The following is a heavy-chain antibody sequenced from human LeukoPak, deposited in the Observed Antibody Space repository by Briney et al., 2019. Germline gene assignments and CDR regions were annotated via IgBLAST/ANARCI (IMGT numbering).Heavy chain of an antibody. V-gene: IGHV3-21*01. J-gene: IGHJ4*02. CDR1: GFTFRSYT. D-gene: IGHD3-9*01. CDR2: ISSSSTDI. Sequence: PGGSLRLSCAASGFTFRSYTMNWVRQAPGKGLEWVSCISSSSTDIYYADSVRGRFTISRDNAKNSLYLQMNSLRTEDTAVYYCARVLLGNYDILTGPFDYWGQGTLVTVSS. CDR3: ARVLLGNYDILTGPFDY.